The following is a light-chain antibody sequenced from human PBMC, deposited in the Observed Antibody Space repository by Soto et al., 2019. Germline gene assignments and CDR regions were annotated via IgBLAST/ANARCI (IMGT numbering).Light chain of an antibody. CDR3: QQYNAYPLT. Sequence: DIQVTQSPSSLSASVVDRVTITCQTSQCIRHQLAWFQLKPGKAPKSLIYAASSLQSGVPSRFSGSGSERDLTLTISSLQTVDFATYYCQQYNAYPLTGGGGTKVEI. J-gene: IGKJ4*01. CDR1: QCIRHQ. CDR2: AAS. V-gene: IGKV1-16*01.